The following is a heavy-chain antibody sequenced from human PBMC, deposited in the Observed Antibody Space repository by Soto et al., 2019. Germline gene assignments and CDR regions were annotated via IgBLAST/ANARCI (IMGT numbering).Heavy chain of an antibody. J-gene: IGHJ4*02. CDR1: GYTFTSYG. CDR3: ARARGLRFLEWPPGY. Sequence: RASVKVSCKASGYTFTSYGISWVRQAPGQGLEWMGWISAYNGNTNYAQKLQGRVTMTTDTSTSTAYMELRSLRSDDTAVYYCARARGLRFLEWPPGYWGQGTLVTVSS. CDR2: ISAYNGNT. V-gene: IGHV1-18*01. D-gene: IGHD3-3*01.